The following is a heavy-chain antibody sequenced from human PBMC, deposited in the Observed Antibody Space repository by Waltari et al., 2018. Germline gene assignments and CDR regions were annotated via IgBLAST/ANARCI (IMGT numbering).Heavy chain of an antibody. CDR3: ARAPYDYVWGSYLYQRRFDY. Sequence: QVQLQQWGAGLLKPSETLSLTCAVYGGSFSGYYWSWIRQPPGKGLEWIGEINHSGSTNYNPSLKSRVTISVDTSKNQFSLKLSSVTAADTAVYYCARAPYDYVWGSYLYQRRFDYWGQGTLVTVSS. J-gene: IGHJ4*02. CDR1: GGSFSGYY. D-gene: IGHD3-16*02. CDR2: INHSGST. V-gene: IGHV4-34*01.